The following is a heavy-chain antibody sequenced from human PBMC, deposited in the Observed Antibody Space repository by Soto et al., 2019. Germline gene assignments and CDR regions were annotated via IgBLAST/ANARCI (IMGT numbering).Heavy chain of an antibody. D-gene: IGHD3-16*01. CDR3: ARKMGDWFDY. J-gene: IGHJ4*02. CDR1: GFTFSSFG. V-gene: IGHV3-33*01. CDR2: ILSDGNNK. Sequence: QVQLVESGGGVVQPGRSLRLSCAASGFTFSSFGMHWVRQAPGKGLEWVAIILSDGNNKYYVDSVKGRFTIARDDSKNTLYLQMSNLRAEDTALYYCARKMGDWFDYWGQGTLVTVSS.